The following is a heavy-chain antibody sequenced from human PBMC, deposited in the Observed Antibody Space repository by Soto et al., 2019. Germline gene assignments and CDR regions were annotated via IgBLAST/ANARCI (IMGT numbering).Heavy chain of an antibody. Sequence: QVQLRQSGPGLVKPSGTLSLTCAVSGGSISSANWWSWVRQAPGKGLDWIGEIYHSGTTNYHPSLQSRFTMLVDKYRYQFFLKMPSVTAADTAVYYCARDGSGHPFYSDNFGQGTLFTVSS. D-gene: IGHD3-3*01. CDR2: IYHSGTT. J-gene: IGHJ4*02. V-gene: IGHV4-4*02. CDR1: GGSISSANW. CDR3: ARDGSGHPFYSDN.